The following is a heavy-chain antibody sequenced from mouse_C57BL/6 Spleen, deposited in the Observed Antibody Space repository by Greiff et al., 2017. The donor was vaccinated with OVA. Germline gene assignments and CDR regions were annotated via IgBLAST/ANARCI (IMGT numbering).Heavy chain of an antibody. D-gene: IGHD4-1*02. CDR3: ARESNWDAWFAD. V-gene: IGHV1-53*01. J-gene: IGHJ3*01. CDR1: GYTFTSYW. CDR2: INPSNGGT. Sequence: QVQLQQPGTELVKPGASVKLSCKASGYTFTSYWMHWVKQRPGQGLEWIGNINPSNGGTNYNEKFKSKATLTVDKSSSTAYMQLSSLTSEDSAVDYCARESNWDAWFADWGQGTLVTVSA.